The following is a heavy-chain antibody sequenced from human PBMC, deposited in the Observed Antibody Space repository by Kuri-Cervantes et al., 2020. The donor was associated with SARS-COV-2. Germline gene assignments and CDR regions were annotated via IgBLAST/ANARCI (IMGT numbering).Heavy chain of an antibody. D-gene: IGHD6-13*01. CDR2: IYSGGST. J-gene: IGHJ4*02. V-gene: IGHV3-53*01. CDR1: GFTVSSNY. CDR3: ARAVGYSSSWYYFDY. Sequence: GGSLRLSCAASGFTVSSNYMSWVRQAPGKGLEWVSVIYSGGSTYYADSVKGRFTISRDNSKNTLYLQMNSLRAEDTAVYYCARAVGYSSSWYYFDYWGQGTLVTVSS.